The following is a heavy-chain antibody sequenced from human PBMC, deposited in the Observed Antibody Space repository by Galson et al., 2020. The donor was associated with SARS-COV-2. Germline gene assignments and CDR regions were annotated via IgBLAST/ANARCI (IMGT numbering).Heavy chain of an antibody. J-gene: IGHJ3*02. CDR2: ITRSGGNM. V-gene: IGHV3-48*03. D-gene: IGHD2-2*01. CDR3: ARVLVAAAHGFDI. Sequence: GESLKISCAASGFTFSDYEMNWVRQAPGRGLECVLKITRSGGNMYYADSVKGRFTISRDNAKNLLHLEMNSLRAEDTAVYFCARVLVAAAHGFDIWGQGTRVTVSS. CDR1: GFTFSDYE.